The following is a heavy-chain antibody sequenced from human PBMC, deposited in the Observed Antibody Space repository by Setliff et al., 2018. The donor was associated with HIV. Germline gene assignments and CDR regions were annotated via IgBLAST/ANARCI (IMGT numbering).Heavy chain of an antibody. J-gene: IGHJ1*01. CDR1: GFTFSSYS. Sequence: PGGSLRLSCAASGFTFSSYSMNWVRQAPGKGLEWVSSISSSSSYIYYADSVKGRFTISRDNAKNSLYLQMNSLRAEDTAVYYCAREPTRYTNSPRGRYFQYWGQGTLVTVSS. CDR3: AREPTRYTNSPRGRYFQY. CDR2: ISSSSSYI. V-gene: IGHV3-21*01. D-gene: IGHD3-16*02.